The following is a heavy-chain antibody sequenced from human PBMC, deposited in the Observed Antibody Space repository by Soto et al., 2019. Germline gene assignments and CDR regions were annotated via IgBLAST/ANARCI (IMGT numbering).Heavy chain of an antibody. CDR3: AKDLTRQLAYWLDP. D-gene: IGHD6-6*01. J-gene: IGHJ5*02. CDR1: GFSFTGYY. V-gene: IGHV1-2*02. CDR2: INAHSGGT. Sequence: ASVKVSCKASGFSFTGYYIHWLRQAPGQGLEWMGWINAHSGGTEYAQKFQGRVTLTRDTSIATAYLTPTSLTSDDTALYYCAKDLTRQLAYWLDPWGQGTQVTVSS.